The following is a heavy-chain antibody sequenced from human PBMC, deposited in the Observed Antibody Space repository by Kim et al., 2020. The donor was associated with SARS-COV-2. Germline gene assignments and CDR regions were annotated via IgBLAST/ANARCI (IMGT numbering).Heavy chain of an antibody. CDR1: GYTFTGYY. CDR2: INPNSGGT. Sequence: ASVKVSCKASGYTFTGYYMHWVRQAPGQGLEWMGWINPNSGGTNYAQKFQGRVTMTRDTSISTAYMELSRLRSDDTAVYYCARGDAVLEDYSYLDYWGQGTLVTVSS. V-gene: IGHV1-2*02. J-gene: IGHJ4*02. D-gene: IGHD3-16*01. CDR3: ARGDAVLEDYSYLDY.